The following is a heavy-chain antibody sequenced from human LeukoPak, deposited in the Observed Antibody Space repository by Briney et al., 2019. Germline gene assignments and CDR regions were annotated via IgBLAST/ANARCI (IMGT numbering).Heavy chain of an antibody. CDR2: INHSGST. D-gene: IGHD2-8*02. Sequence: SETLSLTCTVSGGSISSSSYYWSWIRQPPGKGLEWIGEINHSGSTNYNPSLKSRVTISVDTSKNQFSLKLSSVTAADTAVYYCARRVLWSRLKDYWGQGTLVTVSS. CDR1: GGSISSSSYY. J-gene: IGHJ4*02. V-gene: IGHV4-39*07. CDR3: ARRVLWSRLKDY.